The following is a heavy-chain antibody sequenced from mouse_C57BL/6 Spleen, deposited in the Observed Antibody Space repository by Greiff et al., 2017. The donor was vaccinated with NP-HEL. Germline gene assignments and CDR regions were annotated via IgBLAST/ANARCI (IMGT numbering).Heavy chain of an antibody. CDR3: ARSHYYGRGYYFDY. Sequence: QVQLQQPGAELVRPGSSVKLSCKASGYTFTSYWMHWVKQRPIQGLEWIGNIDPSDSETHYNQKFKDKATLTVDKSSSTAYMQLSSLTSEDSAVYYCARSHYYGRGYYFDYWGQGTTLTVSS. V-gene: IGHV1-52*01. CDR1: GYTFTSYW. J-gene: IGHJ2*01. D-gene: IGHD1-1*01. CDR2: IDPSDSET.